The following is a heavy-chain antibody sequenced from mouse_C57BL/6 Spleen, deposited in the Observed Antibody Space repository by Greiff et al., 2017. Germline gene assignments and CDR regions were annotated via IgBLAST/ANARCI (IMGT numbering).Heavy chain of an antibody. CDR3: APNSYGSSYFDY. V-gene: IGHV1-82*01. J-gene: IGHJ2*01. CDR1: GYAFSSSW. Sequence: VQRVESGPELVKPGASVKISCKASGYAFSSSWMNWVKQRPGKGLEWIGRIYPGDGDTNYNGKFKGKATLTADKSSSTAYMQLSSLTSEDSAVYFCAPNSYGSSYFDYWGQGTTLTVSS. D-gene: IGHD1-1*01. CDR2: IYPGDGDT.